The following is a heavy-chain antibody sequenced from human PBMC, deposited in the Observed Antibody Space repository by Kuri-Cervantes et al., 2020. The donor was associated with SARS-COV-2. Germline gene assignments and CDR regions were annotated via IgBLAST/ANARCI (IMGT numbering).Heavy chain of an antibody. V-gene: IGHV1-18*01. Sequence: ASVKVSCKASGYTFTSYGISWVRQAPGQGLEWMGWISAYNGNTNYAQKLQGRVTMTTDTSTSTAYMELRSLRAEDTAVYYCARHRDFTIFGVDDAFDIWGQGTMVTVSS. CDR3: ARHRDFTIFGVDDAFDI. CDR2: ISAYNGNT. CDR1: GYTFTSYG. D-gene: IGHD3-3*01. J-gene: IGHJ3*02.